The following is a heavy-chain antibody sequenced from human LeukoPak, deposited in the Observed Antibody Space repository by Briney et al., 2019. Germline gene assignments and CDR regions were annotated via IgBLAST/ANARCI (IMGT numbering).Heavy chain of an antibody. CDR2: ISGSGGSA. D-gene: IGHD3-3*01. Sequence: GGSLRLSCTVSGLRFSTYAMSWVRQAPGKGLEWVSSISGSGGSAYYADSVKGRFTVSRDNSKNTVYLELNSLRAEDRAIYFCAKGGQNFDFWRFDYWGQGTLVTVSS. V-gene: IGHV3-23*01. J-gene: IGHJ4*02. CDR1: GLRFSTYA. CDR3: AKGGQNFDFWRFDY.